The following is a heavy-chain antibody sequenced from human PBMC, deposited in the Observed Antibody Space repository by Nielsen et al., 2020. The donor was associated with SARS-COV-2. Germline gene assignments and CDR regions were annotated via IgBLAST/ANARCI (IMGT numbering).Heavy chain of an antibody. D-gene: IGHD3-22*01. V-gene: IGHV3-30*04. CDR2: ISYDGSNK. CDR1: GFTFSSYA. Sequence: GESLKISCAASGFTFSSYAMHWVRQAPGKGLEWVAVISYDGSNKYYADSVKGRFTISRDNSKNTLYLQMNSLRAEDTAVYYCARGSVYYDSSGYPNDAFDIWGQGTMVTVSS. CDR3: ARGSVYYDSSGYPNDAFDI. J-gene: IGHJ3*02.